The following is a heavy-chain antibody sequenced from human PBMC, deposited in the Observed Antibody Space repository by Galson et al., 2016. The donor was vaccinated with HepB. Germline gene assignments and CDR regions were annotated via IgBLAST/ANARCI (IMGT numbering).Heavy chain of an antibody. CDR1: GYTFSTYS. V-gene: IGHV1-46*01. CDR2: INPSCATT. CDR3: ARGPKGRGATGTSFYYYGMDV. J-gene: IGHJ6*02. D-gene: IGHD7-27*01. Sequence: SVKVSCKASGYTFSTYSIHWVRQAPGRGLEWMGIINPSCATTTFAQKFQGRVTMSRDTSTSAIYMELSSLRSGDTAVYYRARGPKGRGATGTSFYYYGMDVWGQGTTVTVSS.